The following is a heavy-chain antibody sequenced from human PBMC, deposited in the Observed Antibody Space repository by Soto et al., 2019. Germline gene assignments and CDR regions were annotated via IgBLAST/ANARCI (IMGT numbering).Heavy chain of an antibody. J-gene: IGHJ4*02. D-gene: IGHD2-15*01. CDR3: AIRTRSGSSCIDF. Sequence: GEDLKTFCKGSGYTFTNYWIDWVRQMPGKGLEWMGIIATGDSDTRYSPSFQGQVTISADKSISTAYLQWSSLKSSDTAIYYCAIRTRSGSSCIDFWGQGTLVTVSS. CDR1: GYTFTNYW. V-gene: IGHV5-51*01. CDR2: IATGDSDT.